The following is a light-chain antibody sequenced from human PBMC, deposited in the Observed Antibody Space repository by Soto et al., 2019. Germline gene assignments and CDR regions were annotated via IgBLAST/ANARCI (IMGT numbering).Light chain of an antibody. V-gene: IGLV2-14*01. CDR1: SSDVGGYNY. Sequence: SALTQPASVSGSPGQSITISCTGTSSDVGGYNYVSWYQHHPGKAPKLMIFEVSNRPSGVSHRFSGSKSGNTASQTISGLQAEDEADYYCTSYTSSSTYVFGTGTKVTVL. CDR2: EVS. CDR3: TSYTSSSTYV. J-gene: IGLJ1*01.